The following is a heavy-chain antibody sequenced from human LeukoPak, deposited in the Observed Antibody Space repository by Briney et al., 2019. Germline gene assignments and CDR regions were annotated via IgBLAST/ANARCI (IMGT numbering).Heavy chain of an antibody. CDR3: ARVTAPIFGVVIGAFDI. V-gene: IGHV3-11*01. Sequence: PGGSLRLSCAASGFTFSDYYMSWIRQAPGKGLEWVSYISSSGSTIYYADSVKGRFTISRDNAKNSLYLQMNSLRAEDTAVYYCARVTAPIFGVVIGAFDIWGQGTMVTVSS. J-gene: IGHJ3*02. CDR2: ISSSGSTI. CDR1: GFTFSDYY. D-gene: IGHD3-3*01.